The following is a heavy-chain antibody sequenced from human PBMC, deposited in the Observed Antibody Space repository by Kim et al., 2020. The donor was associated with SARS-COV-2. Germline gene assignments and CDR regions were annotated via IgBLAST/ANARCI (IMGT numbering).Heavy chain of an antibody. Sequence: ADSVKGRFTISRDNAKNSLYLQMNSLRAEDTALYYCAAITMVRGVEGDLWGRGTLVTVSS. CDR3: AAITMVRGVEGDL. D-gene: IGHD3-10*01. V-gene: IGHV3-9*01. J-gene: IGHJ2*01.